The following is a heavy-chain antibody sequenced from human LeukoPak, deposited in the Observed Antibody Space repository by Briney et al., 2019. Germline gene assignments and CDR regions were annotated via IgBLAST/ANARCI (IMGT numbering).Heavy chain of an antibody. D-gene: IGHD3-10*01. CDR2: TYYRSKWIN. Sequence: SQTLSLTCAISGDSVSVKSDVWNWIRQSPSRGLEWLGRTYYRSKWINDYATSVKSRIIISPDTSKNQFSLHLNSVTPEDTAVYYCARVRRYYYGSGSYRTPSYYYYYGMDVWGQGTTVTVSS. CDR3: ARVRRYYYGSGSYRTPSYYYYYGMDV. V-gene: IGHV6-1*01. CDR1: GDSVSVKSDV. J-gene: IGHJ6*02.